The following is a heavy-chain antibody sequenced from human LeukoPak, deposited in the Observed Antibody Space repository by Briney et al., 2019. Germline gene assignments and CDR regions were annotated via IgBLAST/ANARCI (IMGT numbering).Heavy chain of an antibody. CDR1: GGTFSSYA. D-gene: IGHD3-22*01. J-gene: IGHJ2*01. CDR3: AXPYXYDSXXXXXAXXXXXL. V-gene: IGHV1-69*05. Sequence: SVKVSCKASGGTFSSYAISWVRQAPGQGLEWMGGIIPIFGTANYAQKFQGRVTITTDESTSTAYMELSSLRSEDTAVYYCAXPYXYDSXXXXXAXXXXXLWGRGTLXTVSS. CDR2: IIPIFGTA.